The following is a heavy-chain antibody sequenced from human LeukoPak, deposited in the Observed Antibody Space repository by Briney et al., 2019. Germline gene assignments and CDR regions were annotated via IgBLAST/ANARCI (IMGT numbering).Heavy chain of an antibody. J-gene: IGHJ4*02. CDR1: GGSISSYY. CDR3: ARTYGSGSYWFDY. CDR2: IYYSGST. Sequence: SETLFLTCTVSGGSISSYYWSWIRQPPGKGLEWIGYIYYSGSTNYNPSLKSRVTISVDTSKNQFSLKLSSVTAADTAVYYCARTYGSGSYWFDYWGQGTLVTVSS. V-gene: IGHV4-59*01. D-gene: IGHD3-10*01.